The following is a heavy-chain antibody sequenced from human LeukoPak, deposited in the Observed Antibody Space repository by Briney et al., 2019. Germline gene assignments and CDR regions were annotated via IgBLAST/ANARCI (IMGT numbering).Heavy chain of an antibody. D-gene: IGHD1-26*01. V-gene: IGHV3-48*02. J-gene: IGHJ4*02. CDR2: ISGRTSTI. CDR3: AHVPTGANDDFFDY. Sequence: GGSLRLSCVVSGFTFSPYSMNWVRQGPGKGLEWVEYISGRTSTIYYADSVYVRFTISRDNAKNSLYMQMNSLRDEDTAVYYCAHVPTGANDDFFDYWGQGTLVTVSS. CDR1: GFTFSPYS.